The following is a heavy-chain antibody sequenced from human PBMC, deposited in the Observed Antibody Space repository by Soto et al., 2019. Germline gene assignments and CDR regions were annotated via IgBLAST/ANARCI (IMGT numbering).Heavy chain of an antibody. Sequence: LSLTCTVSGVSIRASSYYWGWIRQPPGKGLEWIGTIYYNGETFYHPSLKSRITMSIHTSKNQFSLNVTSVTAADTAVYYCARHGSYWGQGTLVTVSS. V-gene: IGHV4-39*01. CDR2: IYYNGET. CDR3: ARHGSY. J-gene: IGHJ4*02. CDR1: GVSIRASSYY.